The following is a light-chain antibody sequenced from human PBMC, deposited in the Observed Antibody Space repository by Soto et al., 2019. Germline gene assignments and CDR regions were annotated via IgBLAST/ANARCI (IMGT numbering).Light chain of an antibody. J-gene: IGKJ4*01. CDR2: KAS. V-gene: IGKV1-5*03. CDR1: QSISSW. Sequence: DIQMTQSPSTLSASVGDRVTITCRASQSISSWLAWYQQKPGKAPKLLIYKASSLESGVPSRFSGSGSGTKFTLTISSLQSEDFAVYYCQQYKNWPPLTFGGGTKVEIK. CDR3: QQYKNWPPLT.